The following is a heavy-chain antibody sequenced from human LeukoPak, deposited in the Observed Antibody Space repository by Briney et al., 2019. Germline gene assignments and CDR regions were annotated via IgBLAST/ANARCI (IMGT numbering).Heavy chain of an antibody. J-gene: IGHJ4*02. CDR2: IYSGGST. CDR3: ARGVVAGTGPHFDY. D-gene: IGHD6-19*01. V-gene: IGHV3-NL1*01. CDR1: GFTFSSYG. Sequence: GGSLRLSCAASGFTFSSYGMHWVRQAPGKGLEWVSIIYSGGSTYYADSVKGRFTISRDNSKNTLYLQMNSLRAEDTAVYYCARGVVAGTGPHFDYWGQGTLVTVSS.